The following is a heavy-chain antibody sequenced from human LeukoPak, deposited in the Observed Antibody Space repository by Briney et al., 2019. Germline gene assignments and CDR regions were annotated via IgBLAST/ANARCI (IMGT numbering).Heavy chain of an antibody. J-gene: IGHJ4*02. D-gene: IGHD3-16*01. CDR2: IYYSGST. CDR3: ARRDLNGGNFDY. V-gene: IGHV4-59*01. Sequence: SETLSLTCTVSGGSSSSYYWSWIRQPPGKGLEWIGYIYYSGSTNYNPSLKSRVTISVDTSKNQFSLKLSSVTAADTAVYYCARRDLNGGNFDYWGQGTLVTVSS. CDR1: GGSSSSYY.